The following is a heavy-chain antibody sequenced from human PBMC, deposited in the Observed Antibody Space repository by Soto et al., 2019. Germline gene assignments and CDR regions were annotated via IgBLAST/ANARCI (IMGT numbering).Heavy chain of an antibody. Sequence: GRSLRLSCAAAGFPFSSYEMNWVRKAPGKGLEWVSYISSNGSTIYYADSVKGRFTISRDNAKNSLYLQMNSLRAEDTAIYYCARDTPAYGMDVWGQGTTVTVSS. CDR3: ARDTPAYGMDV. CDR1: GFPFSSYE. CDR2: ISSNGSTI. V-gene: IGHV3-48*03. J-gene: IGHJ6*02.